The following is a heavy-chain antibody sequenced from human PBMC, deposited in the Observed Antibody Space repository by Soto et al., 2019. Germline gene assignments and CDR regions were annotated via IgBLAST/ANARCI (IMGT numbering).Heavy chain of an antibody. Sequence: SETLSLTCTVSGGSISSYYWSWIRQPPGKGLEWIGYIYYSGSTNYDPSLKSRVTISVDTSKNQISLKLSSVTAADTAVYYCARGQSYVDGAFKSGMYVRQQGTTVPVS. D-gene: IGHD1-26*01. J-gene: IGHJ6*01. V-gene: IGHV4-59*01. CDR3: ARGQSYVDGAFKSGMYV. CDR2: IYYSGST. CDR1: GGSISSYY.